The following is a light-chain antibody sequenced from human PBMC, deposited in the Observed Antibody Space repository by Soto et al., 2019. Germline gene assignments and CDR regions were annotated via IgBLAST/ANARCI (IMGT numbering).Light chain of an antibody. J-gene: IGLJ2*01. Sequence: QAVVTQPPSVSGAPGQRVTISCTGSSSNIGAGYDVHWYQQLPGTAPKLLICGNSNRPSGVPDRFSGSKSGTSASLAITGLQDEDEADYYCPSYGSSRSGWVFGGGTKLTVL. CDR1: SSNIGAGYD. V-gene: IGLV1-40*01. CDR2: GNS. CDR3: PSYGSSRSGWV.